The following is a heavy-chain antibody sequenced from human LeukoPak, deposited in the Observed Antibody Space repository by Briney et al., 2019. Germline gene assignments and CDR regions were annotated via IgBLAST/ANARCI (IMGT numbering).Heavy chain of an antibody. V-gene: IGHV6-1*01. D-gene: IGHD3-3*01. CDR2: TYYRSNWYN. J-gene: IGHJ3*01. Sequence: SQTLSLTCAISGDSVSSYSAAWNWIRQSPSRGLEWLGRTYYRSNWYNDYAGSLRGRITINPDTSRNQFSLHLSSVTLDDTAVYYCARDPEWVYDTFDVWGQGTMVTVSS. CDR1: GDSVSSYSAA. CDR3: ARDPEWVYDTFDV.